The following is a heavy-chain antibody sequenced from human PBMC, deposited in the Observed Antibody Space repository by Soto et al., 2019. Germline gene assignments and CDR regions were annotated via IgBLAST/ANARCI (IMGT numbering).Heavy chain of an antibody. Sequence: QLQLVESGGDLVKPGGSLRLSCAASGYTFSDYYMSWIRQAPGKGLKWISYIDTSGTKIYYADSVKCRFTITRHNAKNSLYLEMNSLRDEDTAVYYCASHYDMWSGYLSPVDYWGQGTLVTVSS. CDR1: GYTFSDYY. V-gene: IGHV3-11*01. J-gene: IGHJ4*02. CDR3: ASHYDMWSGYLSPVDY. D-gene: IGHD3-3*01. CDR2: IDTSGTKI.